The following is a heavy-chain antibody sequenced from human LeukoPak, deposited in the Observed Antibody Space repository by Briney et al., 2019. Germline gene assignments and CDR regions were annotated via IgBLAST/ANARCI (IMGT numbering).Heavy chain of an antibody. CDR1: GFTVSSSY. Sequence: GGSLRLSCAASGFTVSSSYMNWVRQAPGKGLEWVSIIYAGGSTYYAGSVEGRFTISRDNSKSTLYLQMNSLRAEDTAVYYCAREEETVKAFGPWGQGTLVTASS. CDR3: AREEETVKAFGP. V-gene: IGHV3-53*01. D-gene: IGHD4-17*01. CDR2: IYAGGST. J-gene: IGHJ5*02.